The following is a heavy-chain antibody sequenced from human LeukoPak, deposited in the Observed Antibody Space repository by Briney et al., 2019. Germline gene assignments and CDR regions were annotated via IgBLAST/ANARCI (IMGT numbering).Heavy chain of an antibody. V-gene: IGHV3-30*18. CDR2: ISCDGSNK. Sequence: GGSLRLSCAASGFTFSSYGMHWVRQAPGKGLEWVAVISCDGSNKYYADSVKGRFTISRDNSKNTLYLQMNSLRAEDTAVYYCAKLRDSESYLGGRGYFDYWGQGTLVTVSS. J-gene: IGHJ4*02. CDR1: GFTFSSYG. CDR3: AKLRDSESYLGGRGYFDY. D-gene: IGHD1-26*01.